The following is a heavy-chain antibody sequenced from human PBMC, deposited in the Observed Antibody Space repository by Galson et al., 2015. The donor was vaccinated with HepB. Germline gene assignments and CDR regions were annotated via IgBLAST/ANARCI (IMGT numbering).Heavy chain of an antibody. CDR1: GYSFTSYS. D-gene: IGHD2-2*01. V-gene: IGHV1-18*01. CDR3: ARDDCTETSCVFDY. J-gene: IGHJ4*02. CDR2: ISAYNGNT. Sequence: SVKVSCKASGYSFTSYSITWVRQAPGQGLEWMGWISAYNGNTKYAQKFQGRVTMTTDVSTSTAYMELKSLRSDDTAVYYCARDDCTETSCVFDYWGQGTLVTVSS.